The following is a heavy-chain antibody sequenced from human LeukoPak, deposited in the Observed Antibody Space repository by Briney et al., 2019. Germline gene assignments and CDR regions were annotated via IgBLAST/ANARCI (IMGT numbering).Heavy chain of an antibody. J-gene: IGHJ4*02. D-gene: IGHD3-10*01. CDR2: ISSNGGST. V-gene: IGHV3-64D*06. Sequence: GGSLRLSCSASGFTFSSYAMHWVRQAPGKGLEYVSAISSNGGSTYYADSVKGRFTISRDNSKNTLYLQMSSLRAEDTAVYYCVKERYGSGSYYFDYWGQGTLVTVSS. CDR3: VKERYGSGSYYFDY. CDR1: GFTFSSYA.